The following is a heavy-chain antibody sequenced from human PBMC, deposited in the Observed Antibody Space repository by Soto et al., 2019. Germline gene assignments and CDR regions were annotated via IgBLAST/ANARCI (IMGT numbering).Heavy chain of an antibody. D-gene: IGHD5-18*01. Sequence: PSETLSLTCTVSGDSISSNNNYWSWLRQPPGEGLEWIGFISNSGTTSYSPSLKSRVAISLDTSKNQFSLSLSSVTAADTAVYYCARGRGYSYGLDPWGQGTLVTVSS. V-gene: IGHV4-30-4*01. CDR3: ARGRGYSYGLDP. CDR2: ISNSGTT. J-gene: IGHJ5*02. CDR1: GDSISSNNNY.